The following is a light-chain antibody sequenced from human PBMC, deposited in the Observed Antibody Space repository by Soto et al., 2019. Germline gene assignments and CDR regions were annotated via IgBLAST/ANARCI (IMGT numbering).Light chain of an antibody. CDR2: RAS. CDR1: ESINSD. CDR3: QQYNNWPRAT. Sequence: IVLTQSPPTLSLSPGERATLSCRASESINSDLAWYQQKPGQAPRLFIFRASSRATGLPARFSASGSGTDFNLTISSLQSEDFAVYYCQQYNNWPRATFGGGTKVDIK. J-gene: IGKJ4*01. V-gene: IGKV3-15*01.